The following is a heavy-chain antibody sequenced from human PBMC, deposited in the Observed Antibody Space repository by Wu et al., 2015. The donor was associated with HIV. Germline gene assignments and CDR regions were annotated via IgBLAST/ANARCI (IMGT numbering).Heavy chain of an antibody. CDR1: GYTFTGYY. Sequence: QVQLVQSGAEVKKPGASVKVSCKASGYTFTGYYMHWVRQAPGQGLEWMGWINPNSGGTNYAQKFQGRVTMTRDTSISTAYMELSRLRSDDTAVYYCARESNPIEQWLGSCDYWGQGTLVTGLL. D-gene: IGHD6-19*01. J-gene: IGHJ4*02. CDR3: ARESNPIEQWLGSCDY. CDR2: INPNSGGT. V-gene: IGHV1-2*02.